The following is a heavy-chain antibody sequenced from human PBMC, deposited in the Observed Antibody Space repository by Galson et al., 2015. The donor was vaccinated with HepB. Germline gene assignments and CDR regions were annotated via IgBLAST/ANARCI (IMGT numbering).Heavy chain of an antibody. D-gene: IGHD3-22*01. V-gene: IGHV5-51*01. CDR3: ARLPPSSGLGAFDI. J-gene: IGHJ3*02. CDR1: GYSFTIYW. Sequence: QSGAEVKKPGESLKISCKASGYSFTIYWIAWVRQMPGKGLEWMGSIYPADSDTTYSPSFQGQITISADKSINTAYLQWSSLKASDTAMYYCARLPPSSGLGAFDIWGQGTMVTVSS. CDR2: IYPADSDT.